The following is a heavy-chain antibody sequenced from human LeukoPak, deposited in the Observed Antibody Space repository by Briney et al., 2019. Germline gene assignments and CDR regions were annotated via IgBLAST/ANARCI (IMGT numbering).Heavy chain of an antibody. CDR1: DDSITSYY. J-gene: IGHJ6*03. V-gene: IGHV4-4*07. CDR2: VASTGST. CDR3: ARDLPRDSYGYYYFMDV. Sequence: PSETLSLTCTVSDDSITSYYWSWVRQPAGKRLEWIGRVASTGSTNYNPSLTSRVTMSVDTSKSQLSLTLSSVTAADTAIYYCARDLPRDSYGYYYFMDVWGKGTTVTASS. D-gene: IGHD5-18*01.